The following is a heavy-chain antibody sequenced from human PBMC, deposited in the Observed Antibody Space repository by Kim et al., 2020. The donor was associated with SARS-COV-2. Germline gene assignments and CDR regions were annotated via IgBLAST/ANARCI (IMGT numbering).Heavy chain of an antibody. V-gene: IGHV4-31*03. CDR1: GGSISSGGYY. CDR3: ARDSSGWYSWFDP. J-gene: IGHJ5*02. CDR2: IYYSGST. D-gene: IGHD6-19*01. Sequence: SETLSLTCTVSGGSISSGGYYWSWIRQHPGKGLEWIGYIYYSGSTYYNPSLKSRVTISVDTSKNQFSLKLSSVTAADTAVYYCARDSSGWYSWFDPWGQGTLVTVSS.